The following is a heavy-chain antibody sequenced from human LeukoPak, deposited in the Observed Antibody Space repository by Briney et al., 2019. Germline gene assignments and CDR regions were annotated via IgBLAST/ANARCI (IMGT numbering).Heavy chain of an antibody. CDR3: ARSLWPEDY. Sequence: PGGSLRLSCVVSGFTFSSYWMSWVRQAPGKGLEWVANINQDGSEKNYVDSVKGRFTISRDNTKTSFYLQMNSLRAEDTAMYYCARSLWPEDYWGQGTLVTVSS. V-gene: IGHV3-7*01. J-gene: IGHJ4*02. CDR2: INQDGSEK. CDR1: GFTFSSYW. D-gene: IGHD5-18*01.